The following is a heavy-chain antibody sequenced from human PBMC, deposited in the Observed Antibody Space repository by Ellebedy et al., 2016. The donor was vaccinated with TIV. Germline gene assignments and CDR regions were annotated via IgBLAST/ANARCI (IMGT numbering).Heavy chain of an antibody. CDR3: ARGLAVPDY. V-gene: IGHV5-51*01. CDR2: SYPGDSDT. Sequence: PGGSLRLSCKGSGYSFTSYWIGWVRQMPGKGLEWMGISYPGDSDTRYSPSFQGQVTISADKFISTAYLQWNSLKASDTAMYYCARGLAVPDYWGQGTLVTVSS. J-gene: IGHJ4*02. D-gene: IGHD2-2*01. CDR1: GYSFTSYW.